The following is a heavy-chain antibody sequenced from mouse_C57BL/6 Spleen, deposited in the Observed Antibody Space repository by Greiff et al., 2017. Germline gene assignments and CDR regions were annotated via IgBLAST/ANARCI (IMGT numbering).Heavy chain of an antibody. V-gene: IGHV1-26*01. Sequence: EVQLQQSGPELVKPGASVKISCKASGYTFTDYYMNWVKQSPGKSLEWIGAINPNNGGTSYNQKFKGKATLTVDKSSSTAYMELHSLTSEDSAVYYSARRAYYDYDWFAYWGQGTLVTVSA. CDR2: INPNNGGT. D-gene: IGHD2-4*01. CDR1: GYTFTDYY. CDR3: ARRAYYDYDWFAY. J-gene: IGHJ3*01.